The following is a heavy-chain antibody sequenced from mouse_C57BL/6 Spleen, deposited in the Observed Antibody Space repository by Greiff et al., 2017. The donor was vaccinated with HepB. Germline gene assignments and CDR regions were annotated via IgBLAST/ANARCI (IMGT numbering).Heavy chain of an antibody. CDR2: IRSKSNNYAT. V-gene: IGHV10-1*01. CDR3: VRPNPNWDWFAY. D-gene: IGHD4-1*01. J-gene: IGHJ3*01. Sequence: EVQLVESGGGLVQPKGSLKLSCAASGFSFNTYAMNWVRQAPGKGLEWVARIRSKSNNYATYYADSVKDRFTISRDDSESMLYLQMNNLKTEDTAMYYGVRPNPNWDWFAYWGQGTLVTVSA. CDR1: GFSFNTYA.